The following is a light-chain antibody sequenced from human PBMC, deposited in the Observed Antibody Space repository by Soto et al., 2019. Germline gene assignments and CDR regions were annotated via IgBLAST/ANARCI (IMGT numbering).Light chain of an antibody. Sequence: DIQLTQSRSFLSASVGDRVTITCRASQDINTYLAWYQQKPGKAPKLLIYAASTLQSAVPSRFSGGGSGTDFTLTISSLQPEAFATYYCQQLNSYPRTFGPGTKVEF. V-gene: IGKV1-9*01. CDR1: QDINTY. CDR2: AAS. CDR3: QQLNSYPRT. J-gene: IGKJ1*01.